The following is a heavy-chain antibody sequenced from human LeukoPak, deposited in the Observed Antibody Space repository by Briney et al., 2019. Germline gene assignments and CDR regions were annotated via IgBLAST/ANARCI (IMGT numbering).Heavy chain of an antibody. J-gene: IGHJ4*02. CDR1: GGSISSYY. CDR2: IYYSGST. CDR3: SGELFPLFY. Sequence: SETLSLTCTVSGGSISSYYWSWIRQPPGKRLEWIGYIYYSGSTNYNPSLKSRVTISVHTSKNQFSLKLSSVTAADTAVYYCSGELFPLFYWGQGTLVTVSS. V-gene: IGHV4-59*08. D-gene: IGHD3-10*01.